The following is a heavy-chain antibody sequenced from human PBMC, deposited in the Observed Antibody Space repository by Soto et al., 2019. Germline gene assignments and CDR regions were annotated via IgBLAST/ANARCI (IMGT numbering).Heavy chain of an antibody. J-gene: IGHJ4*02. CDR1: GYTFTSYA. CDR3: AKSATVPAAISY. V-gene: IGHV1-3*01. CDR2: INAGNGHT. D-gene: IGHD2-2*02. Sequence: QVQLVQSGAEVKKPGASVKVSCKASGYTFTSYAMHWVRQAPGQRLEWMGWINAGNGHTKYSQKFQCRVTITRDTSASTAYRELSSLRSEATAVYYCAKSATVPAAISYWGQGTLVTVSS.